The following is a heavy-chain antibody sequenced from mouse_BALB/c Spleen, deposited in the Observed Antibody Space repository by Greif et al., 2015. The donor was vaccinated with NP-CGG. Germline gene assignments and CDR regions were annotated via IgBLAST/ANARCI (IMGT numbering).Heavy chain of an antibody. J-gene: IGHJ4*01. Sequence: VQRVESGPGLVAPSQSLSITCTVSGFSLTSYGVHWVRQPPGKGLEWLGVIWAGGSTNYNSALLSRLSISKDNSKSXVFLKMNSLQTDDTAMYYCARGDHHGSSYAMDYWGQGTSVTVSS. CDR2: IWAGGST. CDR1: GFSLTSYG. CDR3: ARGDHHGSSYAMDY. V-gene: IGHV2-9*02. D-gene: IGHD1-1*01.